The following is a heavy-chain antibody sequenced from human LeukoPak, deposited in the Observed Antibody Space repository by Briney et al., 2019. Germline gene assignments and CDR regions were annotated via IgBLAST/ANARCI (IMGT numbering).Heavy chain of an antibody. CDR3: ASIHYYGSGSYTAANDY. CDR1: GVSISSYY. CDR2: LSDVGTN. J-gene: IGHJ4*02. V-gene: IGHV4-59*12. D-gene: IGHD3-10*01. Sequence: SETLSLTCAVSGVSISSYYWSWIRQHPGKGLEWIGYLSDVGTNDYNPSLKGRVTISRDTSKNQFSLKLSSVTAADTAVYYCASIHYYGSGSYTAANDYWGQGTLVTVSS.